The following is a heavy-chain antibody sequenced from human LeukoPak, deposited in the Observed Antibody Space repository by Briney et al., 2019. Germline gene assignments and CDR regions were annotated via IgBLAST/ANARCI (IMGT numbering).Heavy chain of an antibody. Sequence: SXYXFTXXXXGWXRQMPGKGLEWMGIIYPGDSDTRYSPSFQGQVTISADKSISTAYLQWSSLKASDTAMYYCARLGGSGWYVDYWGQGTLVTVSS. V-gene: IGHV5-51*01. CDR3: ARLGGSGWYVDY. CDR2: IYPGDSDT. J-gene: IGHJ4*02. D-gene: IGHD6-19*01. CDR1: XYXFTXXX.